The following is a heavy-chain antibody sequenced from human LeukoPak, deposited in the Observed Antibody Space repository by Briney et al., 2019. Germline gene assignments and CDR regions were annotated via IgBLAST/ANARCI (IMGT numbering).Heavy chain of an antibody. J-gene: IGHJ4*02. CDR3: AALARYYDSSGYYDY. CDR2: IVVGSGNT. CDR1: GFTFTSSA. V-gene: IGHV1-58*01. Sequence: SVKASCKASGFTFTSSAVQWVRQARGQRLEWIGWIVVGSGNTNYAQKFQERVTITRDMSTSTAYMELSSLRSEGTAVYYCAALARYYDSSGYYDYWGQGTLVTVSS. D-gene: IGHD3-22*01.